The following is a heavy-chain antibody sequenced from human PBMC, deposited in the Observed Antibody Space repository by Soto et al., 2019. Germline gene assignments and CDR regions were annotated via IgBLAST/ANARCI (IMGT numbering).Heavy chain of an antibody. J-gene: IGHJ4*02. CDR2: INSDGRST. CDR1: GFTFDTYW. Sequence: GGSLRLSCAASGFTFDTYWIHWVRQAPGKGLAWVSGINSDGRSTTYADSVKGRFTISRDNAKNTLYLQMNSLRAEDTAVYYSARAYYYDTSGFWGFDYWGQGTLVTVSS. CDR3: ARAYYYDTSGFWGFDY. V-gene: IGHV3-74*01. D-gene: IGHD3-22*01.